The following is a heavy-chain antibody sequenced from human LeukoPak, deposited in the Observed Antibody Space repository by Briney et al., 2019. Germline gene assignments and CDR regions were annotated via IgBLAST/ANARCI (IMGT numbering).Heavy chain of an antibody. J-gene: IGHJ4*02. CDR1: GGSISSYY. V-gene: IGHV4-59*12. CDR3: AHLDNYDLHFDY. D-gene: IGHD3-22*01. Sequence: PSETLSLTCTVSGGSISSYYWSWLRQPPGKGLEWIGYIYYSGSTNYNPSLKSRVTISVDTSKNQFSLKLSSVTAADTAVYYCAHLDNYDLHFDYWGQGTLVTVSS. CDR2: IYYSGST.